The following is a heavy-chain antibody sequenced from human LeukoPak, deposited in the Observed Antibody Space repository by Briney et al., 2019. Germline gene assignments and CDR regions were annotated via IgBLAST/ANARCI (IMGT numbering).Heavy chain of an antibody. Sequence: GGSLRLSCAASGFTFSSYAMSWVRQAPGKGLEWVSAISGSGGSTYYADSVKGRFTISRDNSKNTLYLQMNSLRAGDTAVYYCAKDRYLRDDAFDIWGKGKMVTVSS. CDR1: GFTFSSYA. CDR2: ISGSGGST. CDR3: AKDRYLRDDAFDI. D-gene: IGHD1-26*01. V-gene: IGHV3-23*01. J-gene: IGHJ3*02.